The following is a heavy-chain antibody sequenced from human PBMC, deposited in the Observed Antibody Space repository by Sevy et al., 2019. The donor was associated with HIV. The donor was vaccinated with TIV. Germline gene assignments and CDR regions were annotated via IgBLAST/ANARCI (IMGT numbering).Heavy chain of an antibody. CDR3: AREKHSSSSDAFDI. CDR2: IYSGGST. V-gene: IGHV3-53*01. J-gene: IGHJ3*02. CDR1: AFTVSSNY. Sequence: GGSLRLSCAASAFTVSSNYMSWVRQAPGKGLEWVSVIYSGGSTYYADSVKGRFTISRDNSKNTLYLQMNSLRAEDTAVYYCAREKHSSSSDAFDIWGQGTMVTVSS. D-gene: IGHD6-13*01.